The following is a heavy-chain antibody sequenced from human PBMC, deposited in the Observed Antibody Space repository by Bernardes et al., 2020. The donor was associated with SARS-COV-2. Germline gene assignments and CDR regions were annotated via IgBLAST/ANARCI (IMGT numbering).Heavy chain of an antibody. CDR3: ARQPLGILWFGELPHTENYFDY. J-gene: IGHJ4*02. V-gene: IGHV4-59*08. Sequence: SKTLSLTCTVSGGSISHSYWNWIRPPPGKGLEWIGYIYSSGSTNYNPSLKSRFTISVDTSKNQFSLKLSSVTAADTAVYYCARQPLGILWFGELPHTENYFDYWGQGTLVTVSS. D-gene: IGHD3-10*01. CDR2: IYSSGST. CDR1: GGSISHSY.